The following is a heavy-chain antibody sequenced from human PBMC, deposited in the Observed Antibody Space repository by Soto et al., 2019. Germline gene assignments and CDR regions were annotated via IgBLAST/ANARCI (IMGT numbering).Heavy chain of an antibody. CDR2: IVVGSGNT. CDR3: AAEAYINKQWMVTIDP. CDR1: GFTFTSSA. D-gene: IGHD6-19*01. J-gene: IGHJ5*02. V-gene: IGHV1-58*02. Sequence: GASVKVSCKASGFTFTSSAMQWVRQARGQRLEWIGWIVVGSGNTNYAQKFQERVTITRDMSTSTAYMELSSLRSEDTAVYYCAAEAYINKQWMVTIDPWGQGTLVTVSS.